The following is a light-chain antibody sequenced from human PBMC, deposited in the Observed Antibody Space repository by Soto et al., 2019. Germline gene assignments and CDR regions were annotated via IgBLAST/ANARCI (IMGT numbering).Light chain of an antibody. Sequence: DLQMTQSPSSVSASVGDRVTITCRASQNIGSWLAWYQQKAGKAPKLLIHTASTLQSGVPSRFSGGGSGTDFTLTISSLQPEDFATYYCQQANSFPPEFGQGTKVEIK. J-gene: IGKJ1*01. CDR1: QNIGSW. CDR2: TAS. V-gene: IGKV1-12*01. CDR3: QQANSFPPE.